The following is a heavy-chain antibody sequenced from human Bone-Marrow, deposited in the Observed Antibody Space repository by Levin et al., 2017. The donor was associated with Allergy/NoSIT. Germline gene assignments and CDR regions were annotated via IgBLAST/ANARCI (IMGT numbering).Heavy chain of an antibody. CDR3: GKRLEQWLGSYDYGVDV. Sequence: PAGGSLRLSCAASGFTFNSYVMVWVRQAPGKGLESVASISFSGSNTYYADSVRGRFTISRDNSRDTLSLQMNSLRAEDTAIYYCGKRLEQWLGSYDYGVDVWGKGTTVTVSS. V-gene: IGHV3-23*01. CDR2: ISFSGSNT. D-gene: IGHD6-19*01. J-gene: IGHJ6*04. CDR1: GFTFNSYV.